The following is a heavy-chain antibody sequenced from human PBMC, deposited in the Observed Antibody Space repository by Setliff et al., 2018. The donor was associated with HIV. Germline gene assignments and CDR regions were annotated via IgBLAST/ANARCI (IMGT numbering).Heavy chain of an antibody. Sequence: PLETLSLTCTVSGGSISSHYWSWIRQPPGKGLEWIGHIYTSGSTNYNPSLKSRVTMSVGTSKNQFSLKLSSVTAADTAVYYCARCYYNFWSGYPLDYMDVWGKGTTVTVSS. CDR1: GGSISSHY. V-gene: IGHV4-4*08. CDR3: ARCYYNFWSGYPLDYMDV. J-gene: IGHJ6*03. D-gene: IGHD3-3*01. CDR2: IYTSGST.